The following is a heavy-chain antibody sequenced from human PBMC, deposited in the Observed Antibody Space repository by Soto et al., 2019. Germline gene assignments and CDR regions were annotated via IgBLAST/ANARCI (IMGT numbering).Heavy chain of an antibody. D-gene: IGHD3-10*01. Sequence: QVQLQESGPGLVKPSEALSLTCTVSGGSVNSDSYYWTWIRQHPGKRLEWIGSLYYSGRTNYNPSIKSRVTMSVDTSSNQFSLKLSSVTAVDTAVYFCARESPEFSASGGLDVWGQGPTVTVSS. CDR3: ARESPEFSASGGLDV. V-gene: IGHV4-61*01. J-gene: IGHJ6*02. CDR2: LYYSGRT. CDR1: GGSVNSDSYY.